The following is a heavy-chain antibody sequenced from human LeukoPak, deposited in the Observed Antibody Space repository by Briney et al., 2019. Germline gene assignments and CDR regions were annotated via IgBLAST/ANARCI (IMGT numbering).Heavy chain of an antibody. CDR3: XXXLGYSSSWYDGPYMDV. Sequence: GGSLRLSCAASGFTFSSYWMSWVRQAPGKGLEWVANIKQDGSEKYYVDSVKGRFTISRDNAKNSLYLQMNSLRAEDTAVYYCXXXLGYSSSWYDGPYMDVWGKGTTVTVSS. V-gene: IGHV3-7*01. CDR1: GFTFSSYW. J-gene: IGHJ6*03. CDR2: IKQDGSEK. D-gene: IGHD6-13*01.